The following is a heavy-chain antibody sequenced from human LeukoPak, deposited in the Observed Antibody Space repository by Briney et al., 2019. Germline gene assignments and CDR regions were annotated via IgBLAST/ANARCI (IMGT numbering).Heavy chain of an antibody. D-gene: IGHD3-9*01. J-gene: IGHJ4*02. CDR2: IVVGSGNT. V-gene: IGHV1-58*02. CDR1: GFTFTSSA. CDR3: GVQLRYSPFDY. Sequence: ASVKVSCKASGFTFTSSAMQWVRQARGQRLEWIGWIVVGSGNTNYAQKLQERVTITRDMSTSTAYMELSSLSSEDTAVYYCGVQLRYSPFDYWGQGTLVTVSS.